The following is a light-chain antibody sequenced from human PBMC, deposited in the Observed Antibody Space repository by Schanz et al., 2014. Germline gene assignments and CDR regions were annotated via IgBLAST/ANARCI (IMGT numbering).Light chain of an antibody. Sequence: QSALTQPPSASGSPGQSVTISCTGTDVGGYNYVSWYQRHPGKAPKLMIYDVSKRPSGVPDRFSGSKSANTASLTISGLQAEDEADYYCCSYAGSVVFGGGTKLTVL. J-gene: IGLJ2*01. V-gene: IGLV2-8*01. CDR2: DVS. CDR1: DVGGYNY. CDR3: CSYAGSVV.